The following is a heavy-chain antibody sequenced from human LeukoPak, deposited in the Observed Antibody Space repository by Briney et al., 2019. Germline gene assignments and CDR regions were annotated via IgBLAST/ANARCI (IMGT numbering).Heavy chain of an antibody. CDR3: AREGSWFDP. CDR2: IYYSGST. D-gene: IGHD1-26*01. Sequence: SETLSLTCTVSGGSISSSSYYWGWIRQPPGKGPEWIGSIYYSGSTYYNPSLKSRVTISVDTSKNQFSLKLSSVTAADTAVYYCAREGSWFDPWGQETLVTVSS. CDR1: GGSISSSSYY. J-gene: IGHJ5*02. V-gene: IGHV4-39*07.